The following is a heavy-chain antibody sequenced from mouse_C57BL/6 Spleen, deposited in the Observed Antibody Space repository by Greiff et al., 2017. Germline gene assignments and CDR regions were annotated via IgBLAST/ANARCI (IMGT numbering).Heavy chain of an antibody. Sequence: EVQLQQSGPELVKPGASVKISCKASGYSFTDYNMNWVKQSNGKSLEWIGVINPNYGTTSYNQKFKGKATLTVDQSSSTAYMQLNSLTSEYSAVYYCARSRIYYYGSGPHYYAMDYWGQGTSVTVSS. CDR3: ARSRIYYYGSGPHYYAMDY. J-gene: IGHJ4*01. D-gene: IGHD1-1*01. V-gene: IGHV1-39*01. CDR2: INPNYGTT. CDR1: GYSFTDYN.